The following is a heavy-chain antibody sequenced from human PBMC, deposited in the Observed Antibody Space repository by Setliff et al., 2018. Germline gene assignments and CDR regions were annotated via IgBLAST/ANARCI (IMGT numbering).Heavy chain of an antibody. V-gene: IGHV1-69*05. J-gene: IGHJ6*03. CDR2: TIPMFGTI. D-gene: IGHD1-26*01. CDR1: GGTFSSYG. Sequence: SVKVSCKASGGTFSSYGISWVRQAPGQGLEWMGGTIPMFGTIDYARKFQGRVTIITDESTSTAYMELRSLRSDDTAVYYCARVPGGSYHKHFYYYYYMDVWGKGTTVTVSS. CDR3: ARVPGGSYHKHFYYYYYMDV.